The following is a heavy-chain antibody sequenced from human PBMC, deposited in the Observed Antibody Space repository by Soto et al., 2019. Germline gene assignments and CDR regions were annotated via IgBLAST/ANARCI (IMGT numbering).Heavy chain of an antibody. CDR3: AKDVVVGATTGLGDYYYYYGMDV. CDR2: ISYDGSNK. J-gene: IGHJ6*02. V-gene: IGHV3-30*18. CDR1: GFTFSSYG. D-gene: IGHD1-26*01. Sequence: PGGSLRLSCAASGFTFSSYGMHWVRQAPDKGLEWVAVISYDGSNKYYADSVKGRFTISRDNSKNTLYLQMNSLRAEDTAVYYCAKDVVVGATTGLGDYYYYYGMDVWGQGTTVTVS.